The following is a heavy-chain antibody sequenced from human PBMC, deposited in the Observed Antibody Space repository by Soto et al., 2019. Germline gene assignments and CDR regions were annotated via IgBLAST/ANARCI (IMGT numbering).Heavy chain of an antibody. CDR1: GGSISSGGYS. D-gene: IGHD2-2*03. CDR2: IYHSGST. Sequence: KTSETLSLTCAVSGGSISSGGYSWSWIRQPPGKGLEWIGYIYHSGSTYYNPSLKSRVTISVDRSKNQFSLKLSSVTAADTAVYYCARGGGYCSSTSCYPGFDPWGQGTLVTVSS. V-gene: IGHV4-30-2*01. J-gene: IGHJ5*02. CDR3: ARGGGYCSSTSCYPGFDP.